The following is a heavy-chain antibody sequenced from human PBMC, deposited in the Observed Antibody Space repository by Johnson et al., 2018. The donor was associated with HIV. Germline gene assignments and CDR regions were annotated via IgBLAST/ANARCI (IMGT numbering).Heavy chain of an antibody. CDR1: GFTFSSYG. Sequence: QVQLVESGGGVVQPGRSLRLSCAASGFTFSSYGMHWVRQAPGKGLEWVAVIWYDGSNKYYADSVTGRFTISRDNSKNTLYLQMNSLRAEDTAVYYCARRGRRADDAFDIWGQGTMVTVSS. CDR3: ARRGRRADDAFDI. CDR2: IWYDGSNK. J-gene: IGHJ3*02. D-gene: IGHD3-16*01. V-gene: IGHV3-30*19.